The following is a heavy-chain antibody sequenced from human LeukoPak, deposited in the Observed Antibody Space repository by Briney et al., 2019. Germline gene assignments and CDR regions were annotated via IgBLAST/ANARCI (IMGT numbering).Heavy chain of an antibody. CDR3: ARDRSHYYDSSGYYYFDY. CDR2: INPNSGGT. V-gene: IGHV1-2*02. Sequence: ASVKVSCKASGYTFTGYYTHWVRQAPGQGLEWMGWINPNSGGTNYAQKFQGRVTMTRDTSISTAYMELSRLRSDDTAVYYCARDRSHYYDSSGYYYFDYWGQGTLVTVSS. J-gene: IGHJ4*02. CDR1: GYTFTGYY. D-gene: IGHD3-22*01.